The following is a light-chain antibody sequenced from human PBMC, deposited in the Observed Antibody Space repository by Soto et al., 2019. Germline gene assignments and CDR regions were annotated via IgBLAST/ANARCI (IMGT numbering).Light chain of an antibody. Sequence: EIVMTQSPATLSVSPGERATLSCRASQSVSINLAWYQKKPGQAPRLLIYGASTRATGIPARFSGSGSGTEFTLTISSLQSEDFAIYYCQQRSNWPWTFGQGTKVEIK. CDR2: GAS. V-gene: IGKV3-15*01. CDR1: QSVSIN. CDR3: QQRSNWPWT. J-gene: IGKJ1*01.